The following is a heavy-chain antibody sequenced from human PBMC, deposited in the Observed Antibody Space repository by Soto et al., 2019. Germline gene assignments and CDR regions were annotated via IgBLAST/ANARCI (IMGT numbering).Heavy chain of an antibody. CDR2: ISRDGSVK. CDR3: AGESASGY. Sequence: QVQLVESGGGVVKPGTSLRLSCVASGFTFSTSGMHWVLQAPGKGLEWVAVISRDGSVKYYADSVKGRFTISRDTSKTTLYLQMISLRAEDTSVYYCAGESASGYWGQGTLVTVSS. D-gene: IGHD2-21*01. CDR1: GFTFSTSG. J-gene: IGHJ4*02. V-gene: IGHV3-30*03.